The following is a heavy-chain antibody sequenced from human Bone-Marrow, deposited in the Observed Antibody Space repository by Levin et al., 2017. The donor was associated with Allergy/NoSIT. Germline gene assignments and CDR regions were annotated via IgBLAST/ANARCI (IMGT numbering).Heavy chain of an antibody. Sequence: GGSLRLSCVASGFTFSTYAMSWVRQAPGKGLEWVSAIGGSYDNSNYPDSVKGRFTISRDNSMTTLYLEMNSLRVEDTGVYYCAKGRHGYLIIAAGAILGYWGQGTLVTVSS. CDR3: AKGRHGYLIIAAGAILGY. J-gene: IGHJ4*02. CDR2: IGGSYDNS. D-gene: IGHD6-13*01. V-gene: IGHV3-23*01. CDR1: GFTFSTYA.